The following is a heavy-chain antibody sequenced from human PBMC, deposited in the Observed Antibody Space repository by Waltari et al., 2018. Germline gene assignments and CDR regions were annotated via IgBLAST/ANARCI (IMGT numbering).Heavy chain of an antibody. CDR2: IHHCGST. D-gene: IGHD2-2*01. J-gene: IGHJ4*02. V-gene: IGHV4-4*02. CDR1: GGSISSSNW. Sequence: QVQLQESGPGLVKPSGTLSLTCAVSGGSISSSNWWSWARQPPGKGLEWMGEIHHCGSTNYNPYLKSRVTISVDKSKNQFSLKLSSVTAADTAVYYCARVDQTYQLPDYWGQGTLVTVSS. CDR3: ARVDQTYQLPDY.